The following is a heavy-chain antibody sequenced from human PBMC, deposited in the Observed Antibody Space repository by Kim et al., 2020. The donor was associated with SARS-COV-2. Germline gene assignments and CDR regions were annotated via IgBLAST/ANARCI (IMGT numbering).Heavy chain of an antibody. V-gene: IGHV3-23*03. Sequence: GGSLRLSCAASGFTFSSSAMSWVRQAPGKGLEWASVIYGGGISTYYADSVKGRFTISRDNSKNTLYLQLNSLRAEDTAVYYCAKGWEHAFDIWGQGTMVTVSS. J-gene: IGHJ3*02. D-gene: IGHD1-26*01. CDR1: GFTFSSSA. CDR2: IYGGGIST. CDR3: AKGWEHAFDI.